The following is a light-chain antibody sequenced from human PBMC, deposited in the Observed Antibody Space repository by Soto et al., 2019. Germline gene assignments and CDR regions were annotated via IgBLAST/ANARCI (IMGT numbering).Light chain of an antibody. CDR2: DDN. J-gene: IGLJ1*01. CDR1: SSNIGGNS. Sequence: QSVLTQLPSVSAAPGRKVTISCSGSSSNIGGNSVSWYQQLPGTAPKLLIYDDNKRPSGIPDRFSGAKSGTSATLGITGLHTPEDPDYSSRSWATSLIAYLFGTGTMVTVL. CDR3: RSWATSLIAYL. V-gene: IGLV1-51*01.